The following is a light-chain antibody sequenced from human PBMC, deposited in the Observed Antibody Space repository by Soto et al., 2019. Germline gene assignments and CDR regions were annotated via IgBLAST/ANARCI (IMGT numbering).Light chain of an antibody. CDR3: SSYTSDV. CDR1: SSGVGTYKY. Sequence: QSVLTQPASVSGSPGQSITISCTGTSSGVGTYKYVSWYQQQPGKAPKLLIYEVSNRPSGVSNRFSGSKSGNTASLTISGLQAEDEADYYCSSYTSDVFGSGTKVTVL. V-gene: IGLV2-14*01. J-gene: IGLJ1*01. CDR2: EVS.